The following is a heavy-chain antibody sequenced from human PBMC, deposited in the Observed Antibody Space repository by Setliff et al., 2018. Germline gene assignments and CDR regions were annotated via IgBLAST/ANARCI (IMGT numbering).Heavy chain of an antibody. D-gene: IGHD2-2*01. Sequence: ASVKVSCKSSGYTFTSYGINWVRQAPGQGLEWMGWINAYARRFQGRVTMTIDTPTSTAYMELRSLRSDDTAVYYCARGPPDFVVVPAAAKFDYWGQGTLVTVSS. CDR3: ARGPPDFVVVPAAAKFDY. CDR2: INA. J-gene: IGHJ4*02. CDR1: GYTFTSYG. V-gene: IGHV1-18*01.